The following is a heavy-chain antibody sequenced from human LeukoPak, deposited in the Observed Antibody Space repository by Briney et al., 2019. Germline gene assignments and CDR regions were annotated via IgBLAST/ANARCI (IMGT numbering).Heavy chain of an antibody. Sequence: GGSLTLSCAASGFTVSTNYMSWVRQAPGKGLEWVSVIYSGGITYYAASVKGRFTISRDNSKNTLSLQMNSLRAEDTAVYYCARHSGGDSYGYYFDYWGQGTLVTVSS. CDR1: GFTVSTNY. D-gene: IGHD2-21*01. V-gene: IGHV3-66*04. CDR2: IYSGGIT. J-gene: IGHJ4*02. CDR3: ARHSGGDSYGYYFDY.